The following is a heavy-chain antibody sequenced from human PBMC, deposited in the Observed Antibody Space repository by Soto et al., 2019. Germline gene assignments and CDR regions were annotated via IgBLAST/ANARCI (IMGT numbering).Heavy chain of an antibody. D-gene: IGHD2-15*01. CDR1: GGSFSGYY. V-gene: IGHV4-34*01. Sequence: QVQLQQWGAGLLKPSETLSLTCAVYGGSFSGYYWSWIRQPPGKGLEWIGEINHSGSTNYNPSLKSRVTISVDTSKNQFSLKLSSVTAADTAVYYCARGVPYCSGGSCYSYCFDPWGQGTLVTVSS. CDR3: ARGVPYCSGGSCYSYCFDP. CDR2: INHSGST. J-gene: IGHJ5*02.